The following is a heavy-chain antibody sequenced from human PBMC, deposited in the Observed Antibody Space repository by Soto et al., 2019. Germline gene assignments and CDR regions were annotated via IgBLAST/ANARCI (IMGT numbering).Heavy chain of an antibody. CDR1: GYTFASYA. V-gene: IGHV1-3*01. J-gene: IGHJ5*02. CDR3: ARGGIPVDQNPFDP. D-gene: IGHD2-2*01. Sequence: ASVKVSCKASGYTFASYAMHWVRQAPGQRLEWMGWINAGNGNTKYSQKIQGRVTITRDTSASTAYMELSSLRSDDMAVYYCARGGIPVDQNPFDPWGQGTLVTVSS. CDR2: INAGNGNT.